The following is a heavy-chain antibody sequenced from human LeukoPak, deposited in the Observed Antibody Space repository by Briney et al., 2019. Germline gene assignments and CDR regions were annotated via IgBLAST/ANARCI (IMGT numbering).Heavy chain of an antibody. J-gene: IGHJ6*03. D-gene: IGHD1-1*01. Sequence: GGSLRLSCAASGFTVSSNYMSWVRQAPGKGLEWVSLIYSGGNTYYADSVKGRFTISRDNSKNTVYLQMNSLRAEDTAVYFCAKEYGYDYNYYYSMDVWGKGTTVTISS. V-gene: IGHV3-53*05. CDR3: AKEYGYDYNYYYSMDV. CDR2: IYSGGNT. CDR1: GFTVSSNY.